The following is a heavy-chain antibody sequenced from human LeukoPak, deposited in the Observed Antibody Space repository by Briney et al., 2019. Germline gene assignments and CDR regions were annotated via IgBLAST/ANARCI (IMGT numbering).Heavy chain of an antibody. CDR2: IYYSGST. CDR3: ANTYGGNLIDY. D-gene: IGHD4-23*01. V-gene: IGHV4-39*01. CDR1: GGSISSSSYY. Sequence: NPSETLSLTCTVSGGSISSSSYYGGWIRQPPGKGLEWIGCIYYSGSTYYNPSLKSRVTISVDTSKNHFSLKLSSVTAADTAVYYCANTYGGNLIDYWGQGTLVTVSS. J-gene: IGHJ4*02.